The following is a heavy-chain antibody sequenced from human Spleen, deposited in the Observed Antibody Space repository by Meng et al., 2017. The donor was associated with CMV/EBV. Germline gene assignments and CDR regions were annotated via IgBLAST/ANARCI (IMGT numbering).Heavy chain of an antibody. CDR1: GGSISSSSYY. V-gene: IGHV4-39*07. Sequence: SETLSLTCTVSGGSISSSSYYWGWIRQPPGKGLEWIEEINHSGSTNYNPSLKSRVTISVDTSKNQLSLKLSSVTAADTAVYYCARALRSGAYYGMDVWGQGTTVTVSS. CDR3: ARALRSGAYYGMDV. D-gene: IGHD1-26*01. J-gene: IGHJ6*02. CDR2: INHSGST.